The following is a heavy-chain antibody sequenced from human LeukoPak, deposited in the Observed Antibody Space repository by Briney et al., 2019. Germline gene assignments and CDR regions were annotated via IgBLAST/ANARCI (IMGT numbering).Heavy chain of an antibody. CDR3: AKDGYCSSTSCYNYRRYYYYGMDV. CDR2: ISYDGSNK. D-gene: IGHD2-2*02. V-gene: IGHV3-30*18. CDR1: GFTFSSYG. Sequence: GRSLRLSCAASGFTFSSYGMHWVRQAPGKGLEWVAVISYDGSNKYYADSVKGRFTISRDNSKNTLYLQMNSLRAEDTAVYYCAKDGYCSSTSCYNYRRYYYYGMDVWGQGTTVIVSS. J-gene: IGHJ6*02.